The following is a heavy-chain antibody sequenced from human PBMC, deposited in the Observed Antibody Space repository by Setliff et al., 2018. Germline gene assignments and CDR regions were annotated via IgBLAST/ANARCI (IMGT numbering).Heavy chain of an antibody. Sequence: GGSLRLSCAASGVTVSDAWMGWVRQTPGKGLDWVGRIKSKTDGGTTDYAAPVKGRFTISRDDSKNTLYLQMNSLRAEDTAVYYCASSCSGTTCYAGLDYWGQGTLVTVSS. J-gene: IGHJ4*02. D-gene: IGHD2-15*01. CDR2: IKSKTDGGTT. V-gene: IGHV3-15*01. CDR1: GVTVSDAW. CDR3: ASSCSGTTCYAGLDY.